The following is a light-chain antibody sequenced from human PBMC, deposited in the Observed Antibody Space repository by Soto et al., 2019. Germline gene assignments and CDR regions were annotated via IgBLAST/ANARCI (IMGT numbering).Light chain of an antibody. CDR3: QKYNSAPRGFT. V-gene: IGKV1-27*01. J-gene: IGKJ3*01. CDR2: AAS. CDR1: QGISNY. Sequence: DIQMTQSPCSLSASVGDRVTITCRASQGISNYLAWYQQKPGKVPKLLIYAASTLQSGVPSRFSGSGSGTDFTLTISSLQPEDVATYYCQKYNSAPRGFTFGPGTKVDIK.